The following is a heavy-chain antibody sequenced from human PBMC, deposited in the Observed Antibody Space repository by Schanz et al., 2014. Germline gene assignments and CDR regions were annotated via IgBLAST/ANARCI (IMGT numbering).Heavy chain of an antibody. CDR3: VWFGEY. D-gene: IGHD3-10*01. Sequence: EVQLVESGGGLVKPGGSLRLSCVASGFPFSTYSIHWVRQAPGKGLEWVGRIKSKTDGGTTDYAAPVKGRFTISRDDSKNTLYLQMNSLKTEDTAKYYCVWFGEYWGQGTLVTVSS. J-gene: IGHJ4*02. CDR2: IKSKTDGGTT. CDR1: GFPFSTYS. V-gene: IGHV3-15*01.